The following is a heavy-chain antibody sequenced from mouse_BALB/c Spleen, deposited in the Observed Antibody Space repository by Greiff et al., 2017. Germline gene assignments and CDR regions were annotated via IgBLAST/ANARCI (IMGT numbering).Heavy chain of an antibody. CDR3: ARARGNYYAMDY. CDR1: GYSFTSYW. J-gene: IGHJ4*01. D-gene: IGHD2-1*01. V-gene: IGHV1S127*01. Sequence: VQLQQSGPQLVRPGASVKISCKASGYSFTSYWMHWVKQRPGQGLEWIGMIDPSDSETRLNQKFKDKATLTVDKSSSTAYMQLSSPTSEDSAVYYCARARGNYYAMDYWGQGTSVTVSS. CDR2: IDPSDSET.